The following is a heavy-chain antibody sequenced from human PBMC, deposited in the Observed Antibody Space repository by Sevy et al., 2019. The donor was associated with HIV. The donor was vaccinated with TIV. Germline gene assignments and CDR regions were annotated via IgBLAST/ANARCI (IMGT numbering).Heavy chain of an antibody. V-gene: IGHV3-7*01. J-gene: IGHJ4*02. Sequence: GGSLRLSCAASGFTFSSYWMRWVRQAPGKGLEWVATINQDGSETFYVDSVKGRFTISRHNPRKSLYLQMNSLSAEDTAVYYCARLFYGSADYWGQGTLVTVSS. CDR2: INQDGSET. CDR1: GFTFSSYW. CDR3: ARLFYGSADY. D-gene: IGHD3-10*01.